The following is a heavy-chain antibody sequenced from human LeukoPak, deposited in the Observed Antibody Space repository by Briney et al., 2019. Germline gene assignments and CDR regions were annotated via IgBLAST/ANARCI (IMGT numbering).Heavy chain of an antibody. V-gene: IGHV5-10-1*01. CDR1: GYSFTSYW. CDR3: ARQVECSSTSCYVLDY. D-gene: IGHD2-2*01. CDR2: IDPSDSYT. Sequence: EESLKISCKGSGYSFTSYWISWVRQMPGKGLEWMGRIDPSDSYTNYSPSFQGHVTISADKSISTAYLQWSSLKASDTAMYYCARQVECSSTSCYVLDYWGQGTLVTVSS. J-gene: IGHJ4*02.